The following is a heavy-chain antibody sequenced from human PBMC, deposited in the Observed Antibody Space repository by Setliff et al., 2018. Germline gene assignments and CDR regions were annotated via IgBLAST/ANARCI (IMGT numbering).Heavy chain of an antibody. CDR1: GYTFTTYA. CDR3: ARASRFGTIVYKGYYYMDV. V-gene: IGHV7-4-1*02. J-gene: IGHJ6*03. CDR2: INTNTGNP. D-gene: IGHD3-10*01. Sequence: ASVKVSCKASGYTFTTYAMGWMRQAPGQRLEWMGWINTNTGNPSYAQDFTGRFVFSLDTSVSTAYLQISSLKAEDTALYYCARASRFGTIVYKGYYYMDVWGKGTTVTVSS.